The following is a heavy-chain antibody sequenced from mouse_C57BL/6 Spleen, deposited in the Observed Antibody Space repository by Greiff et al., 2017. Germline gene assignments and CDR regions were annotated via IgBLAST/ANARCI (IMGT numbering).Heavy chain of an antibody. CDR3: VRHEDFDV. CDR1: GFSFNTYA. V-gene: IGHV10-1*01. J-gene: IGHJ1*03. Sequence: EVMLVESGGGLVQPKGSLKLSCAASGFSFNTYAMNWVRQAPGKGLEWVARIRSKSNNYATYYADSVKDRVTISRDDSERMLYLQRSNLKTEDTAMYYCVRHEDFDVWGTGTTVTVSS. CDR2: IRSKSNNYAT.